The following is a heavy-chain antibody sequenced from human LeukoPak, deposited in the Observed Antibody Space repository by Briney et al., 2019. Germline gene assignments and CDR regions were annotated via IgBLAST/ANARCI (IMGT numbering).Heavy chain of an antibody. J-gene: IGHJ4*02. Sequence: PGGSLRLSCAASGFTFSSYGMHWVRQAPGKGLEWVAFIRYDGSNKYYADSVKGRFTISRDNSKNTLYLQMNSLRAEDTAVYYCAKGYGYCSSTSCYYNYWGQGTLVTVSS. CDR2: IRYDGSNK. CDR1: GFTFSSYG. CDR3: AKGYGYCSSTSCYYNY. D-gene: IGHD2-2*01. V-gene: IGHV3-30*02.